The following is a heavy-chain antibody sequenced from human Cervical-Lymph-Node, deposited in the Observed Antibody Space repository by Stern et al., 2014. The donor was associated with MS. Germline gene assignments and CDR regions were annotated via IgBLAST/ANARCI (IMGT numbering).Heavy chain of an antibody. D-gene: IGHD3-22*01. CDR1: GGTFSNYA. V-gene: IGHV1-69*01. Sequence: VQLVQSGAEVKKPGSSVTVSCKASGGTFSNYAITWFRQAPGRGLEWMGDTNPLFGTTNYAQKFQGRVTMTAHESTATAYMELSGLRSEDTAVYYCAVDRHSSGFDHWGQGTLVTVSS. J-gene: IGHJ4*02. CDR2: TNPLFGTT. CDR3: AVDRHSSGFDH.